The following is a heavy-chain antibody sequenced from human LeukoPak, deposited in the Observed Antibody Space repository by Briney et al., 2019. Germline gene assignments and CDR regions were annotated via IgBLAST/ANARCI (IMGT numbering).Heavy chain of an antibody. V-gene: IGHV3-7*01. J-gene: IGHJ4*02. CDR2: IKQDGSEK. Sequence: PGGSLRLSCAASGFTFSDSWMGWVRQAPGKGLEWVANIKQDGSEKYYVDSVKGRFTISRDNAMNSLYLQMNSLRAEDTAVYYCSRSLNYWGQGTLVTVSS. CDR3: SRSLNY. CDR1: GFTFSDSW.